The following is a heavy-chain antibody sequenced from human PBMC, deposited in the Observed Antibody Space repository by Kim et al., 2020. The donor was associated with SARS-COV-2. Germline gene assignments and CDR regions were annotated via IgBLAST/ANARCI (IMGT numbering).Heavy chain of an antibody. CDR3: ARDQYDFWSGYYQSAFDI. V-gene: IGHV1-18*01. J-gene: IGHJ3*02. Sequence: ASVKVSCKASGYTFTSYGISWVRQAPGQGLEWMGWISAYNGNTNYAQKLQGRVTMTTDTSTSTAYMELRSLRSDDTAVYYCARDQYDFWSGYYQSAFDIWGQGTMVTVSS. D-gene: IGHD3-3*01. CDR1: GYTFTSYG. CDR2: ISAYNGNT.